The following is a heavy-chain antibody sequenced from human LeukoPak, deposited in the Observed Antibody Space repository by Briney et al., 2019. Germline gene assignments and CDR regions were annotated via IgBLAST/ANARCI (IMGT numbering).Heavy chain of an antibody. CDR3: VSFYETY. CDR1: GNYW. J-gene: IGHJ4*02. D-gene: IGHD2/OR15-2a*01. CDR2: INSDGSWS. V-gene: IGHV3-74*01. Sequence: GGSLRLSCVASGNYWMHWVRQAPGKGLVWVSHINSDGSWSSYADSVKGRFTISKDNAKNTVYLQMNSLRAEDTAVYYCVSFYETYWGRGTLVTVSS.